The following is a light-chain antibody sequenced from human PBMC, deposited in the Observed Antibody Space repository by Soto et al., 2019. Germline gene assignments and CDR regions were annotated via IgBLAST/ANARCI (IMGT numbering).Light chain of an antibody. V-gene: IGKV3-20*01. CDR1: QSFSSTF. J-gene: IGKJ1*01. Sequence: EILLTQSPDSLSLSPGDRATLSCRASQSFSSTFFAWYQQKPGQAPRLLIYGASSRATGIPDRFSGSGSGTDFILTISRLEPEDFAEYYCQQYASSVTFGQGTKVEIK. CDR3: QQYASSVT. CDR2: GAS.